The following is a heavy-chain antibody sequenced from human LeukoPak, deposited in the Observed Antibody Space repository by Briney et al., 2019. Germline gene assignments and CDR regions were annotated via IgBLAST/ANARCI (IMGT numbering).Heavy chain of an antibody. CDR2: ISAYNGNT. Sequence: ASVKVSCKASGYTFTSYGISWVRQAPGQGLEWMGWISAYNGNTNYAQKLQGRVTMTTDTSTSTAYMELRSLRSDDTAVYYCATGHRYDILTGYLNYWGQGTLVTVSS. D-gene: IGHD3-9*01. J-gene: IGHJ4*02. V-gene: IGHV1-18*01. CDR3: ATGHRYDILTGYLNY. CDR1: GYTFTSYG.